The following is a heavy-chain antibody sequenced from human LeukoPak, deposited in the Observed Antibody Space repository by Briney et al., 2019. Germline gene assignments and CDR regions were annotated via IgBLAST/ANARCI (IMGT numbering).Heavy chain of an antibody. D-gene: IGHD3-10*01. J-gene: IGHJ5*02. CDR1: GFDFSTYAI. CDR2: IYHSGST. Sequence: PGGSLRLYCAASGFDFSTYAINWVRQPPGKGLEWIGEIYHSGSTNYNPSLKSRVTISVDKSKNQFSLKLSSVTAADTAVYYCARDGVLLWFGELYGGDNWFDPWGQGTLVTVSS. CDR3: ARDGVLLWFGELYGGDNWFDP. V-gene: IGHV4-4*02.